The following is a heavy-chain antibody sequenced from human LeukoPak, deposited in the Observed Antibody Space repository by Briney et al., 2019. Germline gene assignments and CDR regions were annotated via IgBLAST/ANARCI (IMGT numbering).Heavy chain of an antibody. D-gene: IGHD1-26*01. V-gene: IGHV3-21*01. Sequence: GGSLRLSCATSGFTFSTYKMNWVRQAPGKGLEWVSSISGSSTYKYYADSVKGRFTISRDNAKNTLYLQMNSLTAEDTAVYYCARDLWGAGDCWGQGTLVTVSS. J-gene: IGHJ4*02. CDR3: ARDLWGAGDC. CDR1: GFTFSTYK. CDR2: ISGSSTYK.